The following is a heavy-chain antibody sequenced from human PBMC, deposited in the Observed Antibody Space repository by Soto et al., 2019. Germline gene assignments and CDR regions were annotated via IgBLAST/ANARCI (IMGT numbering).Heavy chain of an antibody. J-gene: IGHJ6*02. CDR1: GFTFSNAW. CDR3: TTLWFGELIYYYYYGMDV. D-gene: IGHD3-10*01. Sequence: GGSLRLSCAASGFTFSNAWMNWVRQAPGKGLEWVGRIKSKTDGGTTDYAAPVKGRFTISRDDSKNTLYLQMNSLKTEDTVVYYCTTLWFGELIYYYYYGMDVWGQGTTVTVSS. V-gene: IGHV3-15*07. CDR2: IKSKTDGGTT.